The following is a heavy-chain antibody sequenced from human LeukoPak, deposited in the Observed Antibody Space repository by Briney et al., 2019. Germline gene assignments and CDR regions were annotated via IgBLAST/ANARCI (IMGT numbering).Heavy chain of an antibody. CDR1: GYSFTSYW. Sequence: GESLKISCKGSGYSFTSYWIGWVRQMPGKGLEWMGIIYPGDSDTRYSPSFQGQVTISADKSTSTAYLQWSSLKASDTAMYYCARLIWFGELLPNYFDYWGQGTLVTVSS. D-gene: IGHD3-10*01. V-gene: IGHV5-51*01. CDR3: ARLIWFGELLPNYFDY. J-gene: IGHJ4*02. CDR2: IYPGDSDT.